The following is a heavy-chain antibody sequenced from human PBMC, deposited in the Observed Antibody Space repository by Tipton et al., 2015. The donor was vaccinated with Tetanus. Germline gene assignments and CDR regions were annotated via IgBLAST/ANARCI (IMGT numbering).Heavy chain of an antibody. V-gene: IGHV1-69*06. CDR3: ATTFGSGRYFGD. D-gene: IGHD3-10*01. Sequence: QSGAEVKRPGSSMRVSCKASGGSFHSISINWVRQAPGQGLEWMGGIIPVFGAGNYAQKFQGRLTLTADKSTNTVYMELRHLKSGDTALYYCATTFGSGRYFGDWGHGTQVTVSP. J-gene: IGHJ4*01. CDR2: IIPVFGAG. CDR1: GGSFHSIS.